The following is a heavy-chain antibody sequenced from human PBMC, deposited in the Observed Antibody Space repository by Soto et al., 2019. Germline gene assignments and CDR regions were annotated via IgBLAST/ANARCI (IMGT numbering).Heavy chain of an antibody. Sequence: GQLVQSGGEVKKPGASVKVSCKASGYTFTRYGISWVRQAPGQGLEWMGWISGYNGDTKYAQKFQGRVTMTVDTSTSTAYMEMRSLTSDDRAVYYCARNGRPPYYYYGMDVWGQGTTVTVSS. V-gene: IGHV1-18*01. D-gene: IGHD2-8*01. CDR3: ARNGRPPYYYYGMDV. CDR1: GYTFTRYG. CDR2: ISGYNGDT. J-gene: IGHJ6*02.